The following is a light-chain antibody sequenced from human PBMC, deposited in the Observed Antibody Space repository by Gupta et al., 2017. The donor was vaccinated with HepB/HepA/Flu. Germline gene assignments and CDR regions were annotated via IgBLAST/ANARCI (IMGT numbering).Light chain of an antibody. CDR1: QSISSY. J-gene: IGKJ1*01. V-gene: IGKV1-39*01. Sequence: DIQMTQSPSSLSASVGDRVTITCRASQSISSYLNWYQQKPGKAPKLLIYAASSLQSGVPSRFSGSGSGTDFTLTISMLHPEDFATYYCQRSYSTPWTFGQGTKVEIK. CDR3: QRSYSTPWT. CDR2: AAS.